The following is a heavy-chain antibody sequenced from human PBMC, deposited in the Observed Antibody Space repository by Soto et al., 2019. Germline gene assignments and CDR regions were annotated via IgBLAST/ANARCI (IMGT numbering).Heavy chain of an antibody. V-gene: IGHV3-30*04. CDR2: ISYDGSDK. D-gene: IGHD3-22*01. Sequence: QVQLVESGGGVVQPGRSLRLSCAASGFTFSSYTMHWVRQTPGKGLERVAVISYDGSDKYYADSVKGRFTISRDNSKNTLYLQMNSLRREDTSVYYCAREYSLAVVAPVYWGQGILVTVSS. CDR3: AREYSLAVVAPVY. CDR1: GFTFSSYT. J-gene: IGHJ4*02.